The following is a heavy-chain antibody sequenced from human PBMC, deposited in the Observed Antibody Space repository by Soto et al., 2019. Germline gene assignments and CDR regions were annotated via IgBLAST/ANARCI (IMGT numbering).Heavy chain of an antibody. Sequence: QVQLVESGGGVVQPGRSLRLSCAASGFTFSSYAMNWVRQAPGKGLEWVAVISYDGSNKYYADSVKGRFTISRDNSKNTLYLKMNSLRAEDTAVYYCARDGLSSSWYGDYYYFGKDVWGQGSTVTVS. D-gene: IGHD6-13*01. CDR3: ARDGLSSSWYGDYYYFGKDV. V-gene: IGHV3-30-3*01. CDR2: ISYDGSNK. CDR1: GFTFSSYA. J-gene: IGHJ6*02.